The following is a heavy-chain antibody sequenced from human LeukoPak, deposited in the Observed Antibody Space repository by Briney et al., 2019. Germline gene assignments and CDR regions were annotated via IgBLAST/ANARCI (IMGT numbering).Heavy chain of an antibody. Sequence: SVKVSCKASGGTFSSYAISWVRQAPGQGLEWMGGIIPIFGTANYAQKFQGRVTITADKSTSTAYMELSRLRSDDTAVYYCARTGLNYDILPFWGQGTMVTVSS. V-gene: IGHV1-69*06. CDR1: GGTFSSYA. J-gene: IGHJ3*01. D-gene: IGHD3-9*01. CDR2: IIPIFGTA. CDR3: ARTGLNYDILPF.